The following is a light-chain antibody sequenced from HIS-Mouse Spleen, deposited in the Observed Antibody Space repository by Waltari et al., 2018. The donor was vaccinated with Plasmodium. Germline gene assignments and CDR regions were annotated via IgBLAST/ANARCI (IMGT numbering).Light chain of an antibody. V-gene: IGKV1-8*01. CDR2: AAS. CDR3: QQYYSYLLT. J-gene: IGKJ4*01. Sequence: AIRMTQSPSSFSASTGDRVTITCRASQGISSYLAWYQQKPGKAPKLLIYAASTLQSGVTSRFSGSGSGTDFTLTISCLQSEDCATYYCQQYYSYLLTFGGGTKVEIK. CDR1: QGISSY.